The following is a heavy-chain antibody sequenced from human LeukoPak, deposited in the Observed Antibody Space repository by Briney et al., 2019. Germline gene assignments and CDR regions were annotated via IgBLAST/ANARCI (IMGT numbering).Heavy chain of an antibody. J-gene: IGHJ6*04. CDR1: GFTFNTYV. D-gene: IGHD3-10*02. Sequence: PGGSLRLSCAASGFTFNTYVMSWVRQAPGKGLEWVSAISASGGSTYYADSVKGRFTISRDNAKNSLYLQMNSLRAEDTAVYYCAELGITMIGGVWGKGTTVTISS. V-gene: IGHV3-23*01. CDR2: ISASGGST. CDR3: AELGITMIGGV.